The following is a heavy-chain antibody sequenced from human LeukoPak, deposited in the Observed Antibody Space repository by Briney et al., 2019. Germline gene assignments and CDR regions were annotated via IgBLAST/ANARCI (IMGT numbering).Heavy chain of an antibody. D-gene: IGHD2-21*01. CDR1: GGSFSGSY. Sequence: PSETLSLTCAVYGGSFSGSYWNWIRQPPGKGLEWIGEINHSGSTNYNPSLKSRVTISVDTSKNQFSLKLSSVTAADTAVYYCARVARPRGYYYMDVWGKGTTVTVSS. V-gene: IGHV4-34*01. CDR2: INHSGST. CDR3: ARVARPRGYYYMDV. J-gene: IGHJ6*03.